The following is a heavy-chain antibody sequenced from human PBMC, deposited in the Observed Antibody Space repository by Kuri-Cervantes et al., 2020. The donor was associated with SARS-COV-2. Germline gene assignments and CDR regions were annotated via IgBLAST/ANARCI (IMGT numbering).Heavy chain of an antibody. CDR1: GGSISSTY. CDR2: VHYSGTT. Sequence: SQTLSLTCDVSGGSISSTYWSWIRQPPGRGLEWIGFVHYSGTTSYSPSLKSRVTMSVDTSKNHFSLKLSSVTTADTAVYYCARGWDYGSGSYYPRGDYGMDVWGQGTTVTVSS. D-gene: IGHD3-10*01. CDR3: ARGWDYGSGSYYPRGDYGMDV. J-gene: IGHJ6*02. V-gene: IGHV4-59*01.